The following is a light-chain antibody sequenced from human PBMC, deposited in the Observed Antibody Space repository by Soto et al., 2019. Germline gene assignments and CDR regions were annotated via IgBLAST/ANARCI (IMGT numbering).Light chain of an antibody. V-gene: IGKV1-9*01. CDR3: QYLNSFPLT. J-gene: IGKJ4*01. Sequence: IQLTQSPSSLSASVGDRVTITCRASQGIRNYLAWYQQKPGKAPNLLIYLASTLQGGVPSWFSGSGSGTDFSLTISSLQPEDVATYYCQYLNSFPLTFGGGTKVELK. CDR1: QGIRNY. CDR2: LAS.